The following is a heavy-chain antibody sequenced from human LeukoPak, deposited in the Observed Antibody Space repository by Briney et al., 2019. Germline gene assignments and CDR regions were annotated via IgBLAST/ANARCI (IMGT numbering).Heavy chain of an antibody. CDR1: GGSFSGYS. CDR2: INHSGST. D-gene: IGHD2-2*01. Sequence: PSETPSLTCAVYGGSFSGYSWSWIRQPPGKGLEWIGEINHSGSTNYKPSLKGRVSISGDTSTNQFSLTLNSVTAADTAVYYCARGSGCFLTSCSHWFDPWGQGTLVTVSS. J-gene: IGHJ5*02. V-gene: IGHV4-34*01. CDR3: ARGSGCFLTSCSHWFDP.